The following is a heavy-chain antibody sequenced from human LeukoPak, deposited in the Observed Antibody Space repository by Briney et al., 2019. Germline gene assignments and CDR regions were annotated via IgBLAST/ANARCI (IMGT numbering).Heavy chain of an antibody. D-gene: IGHD2-15*01. J-gene: IGHJ6*02. CDR3: ARGIVVVVAATRGSGGMDV. V-gene: IGHV4-34*01. CDR2: INHSGSN. Sequence: SETLSLTCAVYGWSFSGYYWMWTRQPPGKGREWIGEINHSGSNNYNTSLKSRVTISVDTSKNQFSLKLSSVTAGDTAVYYCARGIVVVVAATRGSGGMDVWGQGTTVTVSS. CDR1: GWSFSGYY.